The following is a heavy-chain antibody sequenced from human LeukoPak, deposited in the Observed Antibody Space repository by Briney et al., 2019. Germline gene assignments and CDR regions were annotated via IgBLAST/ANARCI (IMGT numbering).Heavy chain of an antibody. CDR2: IIPILGIA. Sequence: SVKVSCKASGGTFSSYAISWVRQAPGQGLEWVGRIIPILGIANYAQKFQGRVTITADKSTSTAYMELSSLRSEDTAVYYCARDVLWFGDPEFWFDPWGQGTLVTVSS. J-gene: IGHJ5*02. CDR1: GGTFSSYA. V-gene: IGHV1-69*04. D-gene: IGHD3-10*01. CDR3: ARDVLWFGDPEFWFDP.